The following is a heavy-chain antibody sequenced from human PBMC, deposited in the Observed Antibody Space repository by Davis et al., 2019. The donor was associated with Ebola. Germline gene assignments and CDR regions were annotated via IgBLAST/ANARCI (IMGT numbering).Heavy chain of an antibody. V-gene: IGHV4-34*01. D-gene: IGHD3-16*01. CDR1: GGSISSYY. CDR3: ARGGGLITFGGAAGWFDP. Sequence: MPSETLSLTCTVSGGSISSYYWSWIRQPPGKGLEWIGEINHSGSTNYNPSLKSRVTISVDTSKNQFSLKLSSVTAADTAVYYCARGGGLITFGGAAGWFDPWGQGTLVTVSS. CDR2: INHSGST. J-gene: IGHJ5*02.